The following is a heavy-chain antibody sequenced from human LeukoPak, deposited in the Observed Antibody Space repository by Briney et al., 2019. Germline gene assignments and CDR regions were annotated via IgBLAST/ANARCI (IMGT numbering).Heavy chain of an antibody. CDR2: IWYDGSNK. CDR3: ARDDITIFGVVIIYYGMDV. Sequence: GGSLRLSCAASGFTFSSYGMHWVRQAPGKGLEWVAVIWYDGSNKYYADSVKGRFTISRDNSKNTLYLQMNSLRAEDTAVYYRARDDITIFGVVIIYYGMDVWGQGTTVTVSS. V-gene: IGHV3-33*01. J-gene: IGHJ6*02. CDR1: GFTFSSYG. D-gene: IGHD3-3*01.